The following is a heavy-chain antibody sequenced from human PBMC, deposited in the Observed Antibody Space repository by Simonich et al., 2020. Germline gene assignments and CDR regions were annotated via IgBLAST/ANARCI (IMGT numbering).Heavy chain of an antibody. CDR2: IYYSGST. Sequence: QLQLQESGPGLVKPSETLSLTCTVSGGSISSSSYYWGGIRRPPGKGLEWIGSIYYSGSTYSNPSLQSRVTISVATAKNQFSLKLSSVTAADTAVYYCARQRVLMVYAIDYWGQGTLVTVSS. D-gene: IGHD2-8*01. CDR1: GGSISSSSYY. J-gene: IGHJ4*02. V-gene: IGHV4-39*01. CDR3: ARQRVLMVYAIDY.